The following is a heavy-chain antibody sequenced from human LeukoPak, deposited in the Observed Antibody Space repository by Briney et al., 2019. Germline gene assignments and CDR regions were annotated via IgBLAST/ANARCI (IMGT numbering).Heavy chain of an antibody. CDR1: GFTFSSYA. CDR3: ARDISDYALGD. CDR2: ISGSGHST. J-gene: IGHJ4*02. Sequence: GGSLRLSCAVSGFTFSSYAMSWVRQAPGKGLEWISIISGSGHSTYYADSVKGRFTISRDNSKNTLYLQMNSLRAEDTAVYYCARDISDYALGDWGQGTLVTVSS. V-gene: IGHV3-23*01. D-gene: IGHD3-16*01.